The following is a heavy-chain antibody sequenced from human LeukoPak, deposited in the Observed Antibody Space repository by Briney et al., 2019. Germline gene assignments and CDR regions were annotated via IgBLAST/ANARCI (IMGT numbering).Heavy chain of an antibody. D-gene: IGHD6-19*01. J-gene: IGHJ4*02. Sequence: GGSLRLPCAASGFTFSSYAMSWVRQAPGKGLEWVSAISGSGGSTYYADSVKGRFTISRDNSKNTLYLQMNSLRAEDTAVYYCAKSVDSSGWTSGKIDYWGQGTLVTVSS. CDR3: AKSVDSSGWTSGKIDY. CDR2: ISGSGGST. CDR1: GFTFSSYA. V-gene: IGHV3-23*01.